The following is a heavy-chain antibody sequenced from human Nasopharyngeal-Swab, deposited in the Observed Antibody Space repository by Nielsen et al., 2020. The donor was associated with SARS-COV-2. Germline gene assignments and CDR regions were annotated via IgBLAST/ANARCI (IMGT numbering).Heavy chain of an antibody. J-gene: IGHJ2*01. Sequence: SETLSLTCAVSGGSISSSNWWSWVRQPPGKGLEWIGEIYHSGSTNYNPSLKSRVTISVDKSKNQFSLKLSSVTAADTAVYYCATSYGDPDWYFDLRGRGTLVTVSS. V-gene: IGHV4-4*02. D-gene: IGHD4-17*01. CDR2: IYHSGST. CDR3: ATSYGDPDWYFDL. CDR1: GGSISSSNW.